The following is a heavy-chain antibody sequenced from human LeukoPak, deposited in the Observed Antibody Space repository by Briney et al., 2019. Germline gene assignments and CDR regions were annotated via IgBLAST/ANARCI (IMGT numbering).Heavy chain of an antibody. CDR1: GYSFTSYW. CDR2: IYPGDSDT. CDR3: ATWGRRDGLDY. V-gene: IGHV5-51*01. J-gene: IGHJ4*02. D-gene: IGHD5-24*01. Sequence: GESLKISCKGSGYSFTSYWIGWVRPMPGKGLEWMGIIYPGDSDTRYSPSFEGQVTISADKSFSTAYLQWSSLKASDTAMYYCATWGRRDGLDYWGQGTLVTVSS.